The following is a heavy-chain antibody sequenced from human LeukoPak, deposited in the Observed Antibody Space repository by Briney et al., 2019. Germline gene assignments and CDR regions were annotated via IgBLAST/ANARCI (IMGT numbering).Heavy chain of an antibody. CDR1: GGSISSSSYY. Sequence: SETLSLTCTVSGGSISSSSYYWGWIRQPPGKGLEWIGSIYYSGSTYYNPSLKSRVTISVDTSKNQFSLKLSSVTAADTAVYYCARVGYSGYDNRGSFDYWGQGTLVTVSS. J-gene: IGHJ4*02. CDR2: IYYSGST. CDR3: ARVGYSGYDNRGSFDY. V-gene: IGHV4-39*07. D-gene: IGHD5-12*01.